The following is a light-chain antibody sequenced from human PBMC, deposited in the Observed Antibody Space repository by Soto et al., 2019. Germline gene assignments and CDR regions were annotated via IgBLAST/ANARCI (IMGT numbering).Light chain of an antibody. CDR2: KAS. V-gene: IGKV1-5*03. CDR3: QQYRT. CDR1: QSISSW. Sequence: DIQMTQSPSTLSASVGDRVTITCRASQSISSWLAWYQQKPGKAPKLLIYKASSLESGVPSRFSGSGSGTEFTLNISSLQPDDFATYYCQQYRTFGQGTKVE. J-gene: IGKJ1*01.